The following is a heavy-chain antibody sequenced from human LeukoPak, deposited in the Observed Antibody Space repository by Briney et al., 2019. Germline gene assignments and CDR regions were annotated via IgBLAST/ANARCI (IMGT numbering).Heavy chain of an antibody. Sequence: GXVCFSRMNSDATTTTYAASVKARFTISRNNAKNTLYLQMNSLTVEDTAVYYCTIAGSYRFDYWGQGTLVTVST. J-gene: IGHJ4*02. CDR2: MNSDATTT. CDR3: TIAGSYRFDY. D-gene: IGHD3-16*02. V-gene: IGHV3-74*01.